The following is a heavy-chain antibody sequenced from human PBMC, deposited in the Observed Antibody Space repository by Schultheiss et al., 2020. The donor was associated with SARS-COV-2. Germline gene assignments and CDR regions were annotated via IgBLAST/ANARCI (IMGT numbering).Heavy chain of an antibody. CDR2: INHSGST. CDR3: ARGPRGGNYYYYYGMDV. D-gene: IGHD3-16*01. CDR1: GGSLSGYY. Sequence: SETLSLICSVSGGSLSGYYWSWIRQPPGKGLEWIGEINHSGSTNYNPSLKSRVTISVDTSKNQFSLKLSSVTAADTAVYYCARGPRGGNYYYYYGMDVWGQGTTVTVSS. J-gene: IGHJ6*02. V-gene: IGHV4-34*01.